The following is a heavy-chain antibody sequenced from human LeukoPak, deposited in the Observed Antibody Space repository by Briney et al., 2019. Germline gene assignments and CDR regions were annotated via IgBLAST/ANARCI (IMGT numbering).Heavy chain of an antibody. V-gene: IGHV3-21*01. J-gene: IGHJ4*02. Sequence: NPGGSLRLSCAASGFTFSSYSMNWVRQAPGKGLEWVSSVSSSSSYIYYADSVKGRFTISRDNAKNSLYLQMNSLRAEDTAVYYCARGSWSAADTNIDYWGQGTLVTVSS. D-gene: IGHD6-13*01. CDR2: VSSSSSYI. CDR1: GFTFSSYS. CDR3: ARGSWSAADTNIDY.